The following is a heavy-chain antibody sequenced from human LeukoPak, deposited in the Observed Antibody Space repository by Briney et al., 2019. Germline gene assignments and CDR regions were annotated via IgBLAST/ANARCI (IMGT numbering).Heavy chain of an antibody. Sequence: GGSLRLSCAASGFTFSDYYMSWIRQAPGKGLEWVSYISSSGSTIYYADSVKGRFTISRDNSKNTLYLQMNSLRAEDTAVYYCARDRYYYDSSGYLSYWGQGTLVTVSS. D-gene: IGHD3-22*01. CDR1: GFTFSDYY. CDR2: ISSSGSTI. CDR3: ARDRYYYDSSGYLSY. J-gene: IGHJ4*02. V-gene: IGHV3-11*04.